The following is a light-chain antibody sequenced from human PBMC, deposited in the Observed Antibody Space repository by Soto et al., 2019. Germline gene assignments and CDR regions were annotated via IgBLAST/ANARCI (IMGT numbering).Light chain of an antibody. CDR3: SSYTTTSTLDV. CDR1: SSDFGGYDY. J-gene: IGLJ1*01. Sequence: QSVLTQPASVSGSPGQSITISCTGTSSDFGGYDYVSWYQQHPGKAPKLMIYHVSNRPSGVSNRFSGSKSGNTASLTISGLQAEDEADYYCSSYTTTSTLDVFGTGTKATVL. CDR2: HVS. V-gene: IGLV2-14*03.